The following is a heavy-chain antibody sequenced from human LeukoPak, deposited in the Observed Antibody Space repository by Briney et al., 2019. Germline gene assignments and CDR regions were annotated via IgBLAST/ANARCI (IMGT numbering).Heavy chain of an antibody. CDR2: IYSSVST. D-gene: IGHD2-21*02. CDR1: GGSISSYY. Sequence: SETLSLTCSASGGSISSYYWSWIRQPPGKGLEWIGYIYSSVSTNYNPSLTSRLTMSVDTSNNQVSLKLSSVTAADTAVYFCARQPPNTASFDYWGQGTLVTVSS. V-gene: IGHV4-59*01. J-gene: IGHJ4*02. CDR3: ARQPPNTASFDY.